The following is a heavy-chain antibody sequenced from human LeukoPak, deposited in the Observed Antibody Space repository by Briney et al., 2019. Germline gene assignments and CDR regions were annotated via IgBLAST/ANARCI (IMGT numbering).Heavy chain of an antibody. CDR2: IYYSGST. V-gene: IGHV4-59*01. J-gene: IGHJ3*02. CDR1: GGSISSYY. D-gene: IGHD5-24*01. Sequence: PSETLSLTCTVSGGSISSYYWNWIRQPPGKGLEWIGYIYYSGSTNYNPSLKSRVTISVDTSKNQLSLKLSSVTAADTAAYYCAGRLWRRDGYNLSAFDIWGQGTMVTVSS. CDR3: AGRLWRRDGYNLSAFDI.